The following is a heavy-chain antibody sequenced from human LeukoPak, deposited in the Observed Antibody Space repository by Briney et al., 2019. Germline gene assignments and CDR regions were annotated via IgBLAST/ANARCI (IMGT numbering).Heavy chain of an antibody. CDR2: IYSGGST. V-gene: IGHV3-66*02. J-gene: IGHJ5*02. CDR1: GFTVSSNY. Sequence: GGSLRLSCAASGFTVSSNYMSWVRQAPGKGLEWVSVIYSGGSTYYADSVKGRFTIPRDNSKNTLYLQMNSLRAEDTAVYYCASVGVVDWFDPWGQGTLVTVSS. D-gene: IGHD2-21*01. CDR3: ASVGVVDWFDP.